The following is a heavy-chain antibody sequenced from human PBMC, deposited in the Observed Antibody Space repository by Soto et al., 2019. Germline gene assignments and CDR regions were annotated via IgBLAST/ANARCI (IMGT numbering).Heavy chain of an antibody. CDR3: ARALRAHSHQLLYEGRWFDP. CDR1: GGSISSSNW. CDR2: IYHSGST. J-gene: IGHJ5*02. V-gene: IGHV4-4*02. Sequence: PSETLSLTCAVSGGSISSSNWWSWVRQPPGKGLEWIGEIYHSGSTNYNPSLKSRVTISVDKSKNQFSLKLSSVTAADTAVYYCARALRAHSHQLLYEGRWFDPWGQGTLVTVSS. D-gene: IGHD2-2*02.